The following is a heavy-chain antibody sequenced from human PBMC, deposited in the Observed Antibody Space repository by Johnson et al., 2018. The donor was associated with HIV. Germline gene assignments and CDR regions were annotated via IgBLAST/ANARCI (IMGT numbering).Heavy chain of an antibody. J-gene: IGHJ3*02. D-gene: IGHD3-3*01. CDR2: ISYDGTNK. Sequence: QVQLVESGGGLVQPGGSLRLSCAASGFTVSSNYMSWVRQAPGKGLEWVALISYDGTNKYYADSVKGRFTISRDNSKNTLYLQMNSLRAEDTAVYYCAKEGNYNFWSGYHHDAFDIWGQGTMVTVSS. V-gene: IGHV3-30*18. CDR3: AKEGNYNFWSGYHHDAFDI. CDR1: GFTVSSNY.